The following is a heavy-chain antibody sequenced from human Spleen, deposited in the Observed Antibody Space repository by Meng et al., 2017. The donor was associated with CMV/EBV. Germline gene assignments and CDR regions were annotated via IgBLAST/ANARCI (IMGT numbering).Heavy chain of an antibody. J-gene: IGHJ6*02. CDR1: AFTFSNFW. CDR2: ITWNSGGI. D-gene: IGHD3-3*01. CDR3: AKEFLRITIFGVVPQYGMDV. V-gene: IGHV3-20*04. Sequence: GESLKISCAASAFTFSNFWMSWVRQAPGKGLEWVAGITWNSGGIGYADSVKGRFTISRDNAKNSLYLQMNSLRAEDTAVYYCAKEFLRITIFGVVPQYGMDVWGQGTTVTVSS.